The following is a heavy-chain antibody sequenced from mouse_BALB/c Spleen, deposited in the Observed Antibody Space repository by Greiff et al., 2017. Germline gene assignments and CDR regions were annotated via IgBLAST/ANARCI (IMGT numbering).Heavy chain of an antibody. Sequence: EVMLVESGGGLVQPGGSRKLSCAASGFTFSSFGMHWVRQAPEKGLEWVAYISSGSSTIYYADTVKGRFTISRDNPKNTLFLQMTSLRSEDTAMYYCARKGGTSMITTGYAMDYWGQGTSVTVSS. D-gene: IGHD2-4*01. CDR1: GFTFSSFG. J-gene: IGHJ4*01. CDR2: ISSGSSTI. V-gene: IGHV5-17*02. CDR3: ARKGGTSMITTGYAMDY.